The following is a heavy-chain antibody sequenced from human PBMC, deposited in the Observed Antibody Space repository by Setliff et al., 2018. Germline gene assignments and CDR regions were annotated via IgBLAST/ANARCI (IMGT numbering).Heavy chain of an antibody. V-gene: IGHV4-4*07. Sequence: SETLSLTCTVSGGSISSYYWSWIRQPAGKGLEWIGHIYIGGSANYNPSLKSRVTMSIDTSKNQFSLKLNSVTAADTAVYYCAKELEATTYYYYYYGMDVWGQGTTVTVSS. CDR3: AKELEATTYYYYYYGMDV. D-gene: IGHD1-26*01. CDR2: IYIGGSA. J-gene: IGHJ6*02. CDR1: GGSISSYY.